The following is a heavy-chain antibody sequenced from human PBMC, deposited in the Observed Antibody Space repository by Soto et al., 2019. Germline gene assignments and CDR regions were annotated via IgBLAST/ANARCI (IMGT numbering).Heavy chain of an antibody. D-gene: IGHD6-6*01. J-gene: IGHJ4*02. Sequence: GGSLRLSCAASGFTFDDYTMHWVRQAPGKGLEWVSLISWDGGSTYYADSVKGRFTISRDNSKNSLYLQMNSLRTEDTALYYCAKDRYSSSSAGVDYWGQGTLVTVSS. CDR2: ISWDGGST. CDR3: AKDRYSSSSAGVDY. V-gene: IGHV3-43*01. CDR1: GFTFDDYT.